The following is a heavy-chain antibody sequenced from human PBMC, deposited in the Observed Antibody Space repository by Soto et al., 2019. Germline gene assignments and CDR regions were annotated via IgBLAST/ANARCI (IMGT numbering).Heavy chain of an antibody. V-gene: IGHV3-23*01. J-gene: IGHJ1*01. D-gene: IGHD3-3*01. CDR1: GFTFSSYA. Sequence: GGSLRLSCAASGFTFSSYAMSWFRQAPGKGLEWVSAISGSGGSTYYADSVKGRFTISRDNSKNTLYLQMNSLRAEDTAVYYWAKSYDDFWRGYSGYWGQGTLVPVSS. CDR3: AKSYDDFWRGYSGY. CDR2: ISGSGGST.